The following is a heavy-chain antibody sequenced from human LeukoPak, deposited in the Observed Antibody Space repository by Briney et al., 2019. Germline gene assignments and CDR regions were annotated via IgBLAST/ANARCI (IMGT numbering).Heavy chain of an antibody. D-gene: IGHD5-12*01. V-gene: IGHV4-34*01. J-gene: IGHJ4*02. CDR2: INHSGST. Sequence: PSETLSLTCAVYGRSFSVYYWSWIRQPPGKGLEWIGEINHSGSTNYNPSLKSRVTISVDTSKNQFSLKLSSVTAADTAVYYCAGGGPIVATDYWGQGTLVTVSS. CDR1: GRSFSVYY. CDR3: AGGGPIVATDY.